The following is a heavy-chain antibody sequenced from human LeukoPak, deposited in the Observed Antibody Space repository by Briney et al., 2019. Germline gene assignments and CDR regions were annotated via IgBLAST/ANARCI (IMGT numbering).Heavy chain of an antibody. CDR2: INSDGSST. CDR1: GFTSDDYG. CDR3: ARDLITPTAMVTGGFDY. V-gene: IGHV3-74*01. D-gene: IGHD5-18*01. Sequence: GGSLRLSCAASGFTSDDYGMSWVRQAPGKGLVWVSRINSDGSSTSYADSVKGRFTISRDNAKNTLYLQMNSLRAEDTAVYYCARDLITPTAMVTGGFDYWGQGTLVTVSS. J-gene: IGHJ4*02.